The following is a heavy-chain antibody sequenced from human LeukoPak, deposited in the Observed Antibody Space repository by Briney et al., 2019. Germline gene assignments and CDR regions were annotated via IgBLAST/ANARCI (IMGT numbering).Heavy chain of an antibody. Sequence: SETLSLTCAVNGGSFSGYYWSWIRQPPGKGLEWIGEINHSGSTNYNPSLKSRVTISVDTSKDQFSLKLSSVTAADTAVYYCAILRRGITMVRGGYITGRPYYYMDVWGKGTTVTVSS. CDR2: INHSGST. D-gene: IGHD3-10*01. J-gene: IGHJ6*03. CDR1: GGSFSGYY. V-gene: IGHV4-34*01. CDR3: AILRRGITMVRGGYITGRPYYYMDV.